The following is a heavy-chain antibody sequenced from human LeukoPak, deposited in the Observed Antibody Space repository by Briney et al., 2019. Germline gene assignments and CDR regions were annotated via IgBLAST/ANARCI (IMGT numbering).Heavy chain of an antibody. J-gene: IGHJ4*02. CDR2: INPSGGST. CDR3: ASGEPWIQLWSPFDY. Sequence: ASVKVSCKASGYTFTSYYMHWVRQAPGQGLEWMGIINPSGGSTSYAQKFRGRVTMTRDMSTSTVYMELSSLRSEDTAVYYCASGEPWIQLWSPFDYWGQGTLVTVSS. V-gene: IGHV1-46*01. CDR1: GYTFTSYY. D-gene: IGHD5-18*01.